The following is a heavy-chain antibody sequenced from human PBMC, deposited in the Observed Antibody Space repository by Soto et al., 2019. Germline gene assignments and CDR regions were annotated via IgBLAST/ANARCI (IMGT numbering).Heavy chain of an antibody. Sequence: QVQLVQSGAEVKKPGSSVKVSCKASGGTFSSYAISWVRQAPGQGLEWMGGIIPIFGTADYAQKFQGRVTXPXGXFXXTAYMELSSLRSEATAVYYCARHLGGNHYYYGMDVWGQGTTVTVSS. CDR3: ARHLGGNHYYYGMDV. J-gene: IGHJ6*02. CDR2: IIPIFGTA. D-gene: IGHD3-16*01. V-gene: IGHV1-69*05. CDR1: GGTFSSYA.